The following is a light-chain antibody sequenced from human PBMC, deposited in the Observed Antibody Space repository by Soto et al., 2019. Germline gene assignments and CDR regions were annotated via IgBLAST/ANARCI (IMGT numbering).Light chain of an antibody. J-gene: IGKJ1*01. V-gene: IGKV3-15*01. CDR1: QSVSSN. CDR3: QQYNNWHLT. CDR2: GAS. Sequence: EIVMTQSPATLSVSPGERATLSCRASQSVSSNLAWYQQKPGQAPRPLIYGASTRATGIPARFSGSGSGTEFTLTISSLQSEDFAVYYCQQYNNWHLTFGQGTKVEIK.